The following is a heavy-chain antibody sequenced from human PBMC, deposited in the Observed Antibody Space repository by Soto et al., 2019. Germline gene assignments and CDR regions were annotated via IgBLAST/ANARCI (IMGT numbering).Heavy chain of an antibody. J-gene: IGHJ3*01. CDR1: GFAIVIYTR. V-gene: IGHV3-15*01. CDR3: ITDLTPSYSCCGWYEAFDL. CDR2: IKSKVAGGTA. Sequence: GGSRRLSRCSWGFAIVIYTRAPVPAATRKGLEWVGRIKSKVAGGTADYAAPVKGKFTVPRDDSKNTLYLPMNRLNTADTAVYYCITDLTPSYSCCGWYEAFDLWVPTTLVTDS. D-gene: IGHD6-19*01.